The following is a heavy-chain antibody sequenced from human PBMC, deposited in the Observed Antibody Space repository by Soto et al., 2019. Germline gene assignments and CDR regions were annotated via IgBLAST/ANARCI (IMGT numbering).Heavy chain of an antibody. D-gene: IGHD5-12*01. CDR1: GGSISSGDYY. J-gene: IGHJ4*02. Sequence: SETLSLTCTVSGGSISSGDYYWSWISQPPGKGLEWIGNIYYTGSTYYNPSLKSRLTILVDTSKNQFSLKLSSVTAADTAVYYCARVRGEMATITAPSLAFDYWGQGTLVTVSS. CDR2: IYYTGST. V-gene: IGHV4-30-4*01. CDR3: ARVRGEMATITAPSLAFDY.